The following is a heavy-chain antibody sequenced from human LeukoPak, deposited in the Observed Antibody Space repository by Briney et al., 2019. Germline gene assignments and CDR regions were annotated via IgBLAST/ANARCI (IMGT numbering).Heavy chain of an antibody. CDR2: MKEDGSEK. CDR1: GFMFRSYW. CDR3: ARGWLGSRPYYFDY. Sequence: QTGGSLRLSCAASGFMFRSYWMSWVRQAPGKGLEWVANMKEDGSEKSYVDSVKGRFSISRDNAKNSLYLQMNSLRAEDTAVYYCARGWLGSRPYYFDYWGQGTLVTVSS. J-gene: IGHJ4*02. V-gene: IGHV3-7*01. D-gene: IGHD5-24*01.